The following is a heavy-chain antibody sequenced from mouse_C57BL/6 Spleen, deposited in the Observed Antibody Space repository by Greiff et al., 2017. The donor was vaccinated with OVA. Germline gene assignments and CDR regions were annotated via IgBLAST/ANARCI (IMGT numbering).Heavy chain of an antibody. CDR1: GYTFTSYW. Sequence: QVQLQQPGAELVRPGTSVKLSCKASGYTFTSYWMHWVKQRPGQGLEWIGVIDPSASYTNYNQKFKGKATLTVDTSSSTAYMQLSSLTSEDSAVYYCAKGENYYGSSRYWYFDVWGTGTTVTVSS. CDR2: IDPSASYT. CDR3: AKGENYYGSSRYWYFDV. J-gene: IGHJ1*03. D-gene: IGHD1-1*01. V-gene: IGHV1-59*01.